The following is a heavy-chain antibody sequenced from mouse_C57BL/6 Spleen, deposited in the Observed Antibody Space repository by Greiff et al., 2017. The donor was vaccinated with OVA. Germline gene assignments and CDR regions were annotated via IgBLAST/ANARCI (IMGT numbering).Heavy chain of an antibody. D-gene: IGHD2-1*01. CDR1: GYTFTDYE. J-gene: IGHJ2*01. CDR3: TGLYYGNYAFDY. Sequence: QVQLQQSGAELVRPGASVTLSCKASGYTFTDYEMHWVKQTPVHGLEWIGAIDPETGGTAYNQKFKGKAILTADKSSSTAYMELRSLTSEDSAVYYCTGLYYGNYAFDYWGQGTTLTVSS. V-gene: IGHV1-15*01. CDR2: IDPETGGT.